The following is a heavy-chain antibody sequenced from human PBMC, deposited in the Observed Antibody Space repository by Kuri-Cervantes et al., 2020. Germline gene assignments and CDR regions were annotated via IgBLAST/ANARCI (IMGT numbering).Heavy chain of an antibody. D-gene: IGHD1-26*01. CDR3: AKGNTGTVGASAFDY. CDR2: ISGSGGSS. V-gene: IGHV3-23*01. Sequence: GESLKISCAASGFTFSNYAVSWVRQAPGKGLEWVSSISGSGGSSYHAVSVKGRCTISRDNSRNTLYLQMNSLRAEDTAEYYCAKGNTGTVGASAFDYWGQGTLVTVSS. CDR1: GFTFSNYA. J-gene: IGHJ4*02.